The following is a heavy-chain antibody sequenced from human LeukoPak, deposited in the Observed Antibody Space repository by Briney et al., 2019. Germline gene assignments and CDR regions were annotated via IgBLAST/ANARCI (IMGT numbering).Heavy chain of an antibody. CDR3: ARDPLSGYYGSGSYYPY. D-gene: IGHD3-10*01. J-gene: IGHJ4*02. CDR1: GYTFTGYY. CDR2: INPNSGGT. V-gene: IGHV1-2*02. Sequence: ASVKVSCKASGYTFTGYYMHWVRQAPGQGLEWMGWINPNSGGTNYAQKFQGKVTMTRDTSISTAYMELSRLRSDDTAVYYCARDPLSGYYGSGSYYPYWGQGTLVTVSS.